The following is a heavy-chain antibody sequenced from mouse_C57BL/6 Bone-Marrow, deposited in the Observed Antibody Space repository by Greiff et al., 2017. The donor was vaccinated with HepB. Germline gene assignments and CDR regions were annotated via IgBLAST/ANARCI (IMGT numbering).Heavy chain of an antibody. D-gene: IGHD1-1*01. CDR1: GYAFSSSW. J-gene: IGHJ2*01. V-gene: IGHV1-82*01. Sequence: QVQLKQSGPELVKPGASVKISCKASGYAFSSSWMNWVKQRPGKGLEWIGRIYPGDGDTNYNGKFKGKATLTADKSSSTAYMQLSSLTSEDSAVYFCAGPYYYGSSPYYFDYWGQGTTLTVSS. CDR2: IYPGDGDT. CDR3: AGPYYYGSSPYYFDY.